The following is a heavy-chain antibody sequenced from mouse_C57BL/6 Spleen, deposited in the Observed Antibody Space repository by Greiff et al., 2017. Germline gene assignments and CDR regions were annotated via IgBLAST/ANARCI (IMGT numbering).Heavy chain of an antibody. CDR1: GFNIKDYY. J-gene: IGHJ1*03. CDR2: IDPEDGDT. D-gene: IGHD1-1*01. Sequence: DVQLQESGAELVRPGASVKLSCTASGFNIKDYYMHWVKQRPEQGLEWIGRIDPEDGDTENAPKFQGKATMTADTSSNTAYLQLSSLTSEDTAVYYCTTRYYGSSYWYFDVWGTGTTVTVSS. V-gene: IGHV14-1*01. CDR3: TTRYYGSSYWYFDV.